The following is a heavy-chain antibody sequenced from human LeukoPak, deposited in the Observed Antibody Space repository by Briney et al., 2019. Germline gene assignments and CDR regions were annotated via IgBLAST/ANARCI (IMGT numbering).Heavy chain of an antibody. CDR3: AKGHRSSSSFFDS. D-gene: IGHD6-19*01. V-gene: IGHV3-23*01. CDR2: INGRGDDT. Sequence: GGSLRLSCAASGFTFSSYSMNWVRQAPGKGLEWVSAINGRGDDTYYPDSVKGRFTISRDNSNNTLYLQMNSLRAEDTAVYYCAKGHRSSSSFFDSWGQGILVTVSS. J-gene: IGHJ4*02. CDR1: GFTFSSYS.